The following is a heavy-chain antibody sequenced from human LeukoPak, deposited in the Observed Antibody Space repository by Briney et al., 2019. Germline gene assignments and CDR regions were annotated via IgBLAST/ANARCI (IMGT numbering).Heavy chain of an antibody. J-gene: IGHJ6*03. CDR2: ISSSSSTI. CDR3: ARALDGYNGYYYYYMDV. CDR1: GFTFSSYS. V-gene: IGHV3-48*01. Sequence: PGGSLRLSCAASGFTFSSYSMNWVRQAPGKGLEWVSYISSSSSTIYYADSAKGRFTTSRDNAQNSLYLQMNSLRAEDTAVYYCARALDGYNGYYYYYMDVWGKGTTVTVSS. D-gene: IGHD5-24*01.